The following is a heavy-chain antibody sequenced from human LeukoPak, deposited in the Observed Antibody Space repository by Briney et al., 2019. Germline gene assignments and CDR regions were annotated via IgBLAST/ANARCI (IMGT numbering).Heavy chain of an antibody. V-gene: IGHV4-59*01. CDR2: IYYSGST. Sequence: PSETLSLTCTVSGGSISSYYWSWIRQPPGKGLEWIGYIYYSGSTNYNPSLKSRVTISVDTSKNQFSLKLSSVPAADTAVYYCARVGIAVAGSLNFDYWGQGTLVTVSS. CDR1: GGSISSYY. J-gene: IGHJ4*02. D-gene: IGHD6-19*01. CDR3: ARVGIAVAGSLNFDY.